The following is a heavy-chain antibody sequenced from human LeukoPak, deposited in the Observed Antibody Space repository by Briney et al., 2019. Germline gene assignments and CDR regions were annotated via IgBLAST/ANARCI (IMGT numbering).Heavy chain of an antibody. D-gene: IGHD2-8*01. CDR2: ISGSGGST. CDR1: GFTFSNYA. CDR3: ATDPDCTSGICYTFFYS. Sequence: PGGSLRLSCAASGFTFSNYAMSWVRQAPGKGLEWVSAISGSGGSTYYADSVKGRFTISRDNSKNTLYLQMNSLRAEDTAVYYCATDPDCTSGICYTFFYSWGQGTLVTASS. J-gene: IGHJ4*02. V-gene: IGHV3-23*01.